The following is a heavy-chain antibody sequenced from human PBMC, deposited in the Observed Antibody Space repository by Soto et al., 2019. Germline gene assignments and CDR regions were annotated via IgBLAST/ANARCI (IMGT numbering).Heavy chain of an antibody. CDR1: GGSISSSSYY. J-gene: IGHJ5*02. CDR3: ARGAVVVAAAGTMDWFDP. D-gene: IGHD6-13*01. Sequence: SETLSLTCTVSGGSISSSSYYWGWIRQPPGKGLEWIGSIYYSGSTYYNPSLKSRVTISVDTSKNQFSLKLSSVTAADTAVYYCARGAVVVAAAGTMDWFDPWGQGTLVTVSS. CDR2: IYYSGST. V-gene: IGHV4-39*01.